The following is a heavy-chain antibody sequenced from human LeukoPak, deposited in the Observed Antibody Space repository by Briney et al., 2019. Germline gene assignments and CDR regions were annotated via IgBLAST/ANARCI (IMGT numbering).Heavy chain of an antibody. Sequence: PSETLSLTCAVYGGSFSGYCWSWIRQPPGKGLEWIGEINHSGSTNYNPSLKSRVTISVDTSKNQFSLKLSSVTAADTAVYYCARVLYYFDYWGQGTLVTVSS. D-gene: IGHD2-8*02. J-gene: IGHJ4*02. CDR3: ARVLYYFDY. CDR2: INHSGST. CDR1: GGSFSGYC. V-gene: IGHV4-34*01.